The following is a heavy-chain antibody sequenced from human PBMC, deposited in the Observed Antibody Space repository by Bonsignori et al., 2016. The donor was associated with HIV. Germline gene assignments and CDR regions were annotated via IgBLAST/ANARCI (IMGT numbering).Heavy chain of an antibody. J-gene: IGHJ3*02. V-gene: IGHV3-30*18. D-gene: IGHD6-13*01. Sequence: VRQAPGKGLEWVAVISYDGSNKYYADSVKGRFTISRDNSKNTLYLQMNSLRAEDTAVYYCAKDLDSSSWNDAFDIWGQGTMVTVSS. CDR2: ISYDGSNK. CDR3: AKDLDSSSWNDAFDI.